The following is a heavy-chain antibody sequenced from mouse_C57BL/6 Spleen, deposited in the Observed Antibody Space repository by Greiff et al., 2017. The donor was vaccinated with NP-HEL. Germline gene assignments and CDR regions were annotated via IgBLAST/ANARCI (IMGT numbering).Heavy chain of an antibody. CDR2: IYPGDGDT. V-gene: IGHV1-82*01. Sequence: VQLQQSGPELVKPGASVKISCKASGYAFSSSWMNWVKQRPGKGLEWIGRIYPGDGDTNYNGKFKGKATLTADKSSSTAYMQLSSLTSEDSAVYFCASLYDGYYFDYWGQGTTLTVSS. D-gene: IGHD2-3*01. CDR1: GYAFSSSW. CDR3: ASLYDGYYFDY. J-gene: IGHJ2*01.